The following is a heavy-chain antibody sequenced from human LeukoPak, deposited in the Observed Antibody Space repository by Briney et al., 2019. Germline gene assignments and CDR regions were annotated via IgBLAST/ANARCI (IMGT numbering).Heavy chain of an antibody. CDR3: AEDFLYGMDV. J-gene: IGHJ6*02. CDR2: INPSGGST. V-gene: IGHV1-46*01. Sequence: GASVKVSCKASGYTLTSNYMHWVRQAPGQGLEWMGTINPSGGSTSYAQKFRGRVTMTRDTSTSTVYMELSSLRSEDTAVYYCAEDFLYGMDVWGQGTTVTVSS. CDR1: GYTLTSNY.